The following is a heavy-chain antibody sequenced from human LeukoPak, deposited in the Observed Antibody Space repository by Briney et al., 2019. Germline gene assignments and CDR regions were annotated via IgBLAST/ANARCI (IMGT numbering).Heavy chain of an antibody. CDR2: IYPGDSDT. V-gene: IGHV5-51*01. J-gene: IGHJ4*02. D-gene: IGHD6-13*01. Sequence: GESLQTSCKGSGHSFTSYWIGWGRPMPGKGLEWMWIIYPGDSDTRYSPSLQGQVTISADKSISTAYLQWSSMKASDTAMYYCARQISGSDSSSWYGYWGQGTLVTVSS. CDR3: ARQISGSDSSSWYGY. CDR1: GHSFTSYW.